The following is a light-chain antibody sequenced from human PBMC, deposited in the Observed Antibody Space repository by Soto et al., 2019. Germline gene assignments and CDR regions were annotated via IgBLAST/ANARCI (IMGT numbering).Light chain of an antibody. V-gene: IGLV1-47*01. CDR1: SSNIGSNY. CDR3: AAWDDSLSAPWV. J-gene: IGLJ3*02. Sequence: QPVLTQPPSASATPGQRVTISCSGSSSNIGSNYVYWYQQLPGTAPKLLIYRNNQRPSGVPDRFSGSKSGTSASLAISGLRSEDEADYYCAAWDDSLSAPWVFGGGTKLTVL. CDR2: RNN.